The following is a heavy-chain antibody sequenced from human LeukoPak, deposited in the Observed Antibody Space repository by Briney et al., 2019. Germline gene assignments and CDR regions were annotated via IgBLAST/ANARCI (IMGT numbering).Heavy chain of an antibody. J-gene: IGHJ4*02. D-gene: IGHD6-13*01. V-gene: IGHV1-2*02. CDR3: ARVAYSSSWYLFDY. Sequence: ASVKVSCKASGYTFTGYYMHRVRQAPGQGLEWMGWINPNSGGTNYAQKFQGRVTMTRDTSISTAYMELSRLRSDDTAVYYCARVAYSSSWYLFDYWGQGNLVTVSS. CDR2: INPNSGGT. CDR1: GYTFTGYY.